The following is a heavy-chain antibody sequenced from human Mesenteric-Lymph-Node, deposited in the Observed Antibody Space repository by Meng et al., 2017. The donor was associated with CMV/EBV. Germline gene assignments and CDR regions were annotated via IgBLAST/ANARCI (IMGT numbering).Heavy chain of an antibody. Sequence: GESLKISCAASGFAFSTYAMHWVRQAPGKGLEWVAVISFDGSNEYYADSVKSRFTISRDNSENTLYLQMNSLRAQDTAVYYCAKETGTPPGAFLDYWGQGTLVTVSS. J-gene: IGHJ4*02. CDR1: GFAFSTYA. CDR3: AKETGTPPGAFLDY. CDR2: ISFDGSNE. D-gene: IGHD3-3*02. V-gene: IGHV3-30*04.